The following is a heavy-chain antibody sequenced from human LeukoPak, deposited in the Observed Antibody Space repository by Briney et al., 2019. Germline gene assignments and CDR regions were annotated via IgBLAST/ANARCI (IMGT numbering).Heavy chain of an antibody. CDR1: GFTFSSYN. D-gene: IGHD5/OR15-5a*01. CDR2: ISSHSSYI. V-gene: IGHV3-21*01. Sequence: TGGSLRLSCATSGFTFSSYNMCWVRQAPGKGLEWVSSISSHSSYIYYADSVKGRFTISRDNAQNSLYLQMNSLRAEDTAVYYCARGVYPSIRGQGTLLTVSS. CDR3: ARGVYPSI. J-gene: IGHJ4*02.